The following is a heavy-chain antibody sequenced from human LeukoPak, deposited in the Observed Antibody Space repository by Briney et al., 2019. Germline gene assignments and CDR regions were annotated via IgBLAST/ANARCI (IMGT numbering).Heavy chain of an antibody. CDR1: GFTFSSYW. Sequence: GGSLRLSCAASGFTFSSYWMSWVRQAQGKGLEWVANMRQDGSEKYYVDSVKGRFTISRDNAKNSLYLQMNSLRAEDTAVYYCVRENSGWYRSALGRETAYYYYYYMDVWGKGTTVTVSS. CDR2: MRQDGSEK. J-gene: IGHJ6*03. D-gene: IGHD6-19*01. CDR3: VRENSGWYRSALGRETAYYYYYYMDV. V-gene: IGHV3-7*01.